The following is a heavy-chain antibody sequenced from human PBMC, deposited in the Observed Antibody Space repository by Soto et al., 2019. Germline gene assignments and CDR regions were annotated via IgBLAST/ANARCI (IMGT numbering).Heavy chain of an antibody. D-gene: IGHD3-3*01. CDR1: GFTFSSYW. CDR3: ARDLVFWDFWSGSHQFFDY. V-gene: IGHV3-74*01. Sequence: GGSLRLSCAASGFTFSSYWMHWVRQAPGKGLVWVSRINSDGSSTSYADSVKGRFTISRDNAKNTLYLQMNSLRAEDTAVYYCARDLVFWDFWSGSHQFFDYCRHGIVVTGSS. CDR2: INSDGSST. J-gene: IGHJ4*01.